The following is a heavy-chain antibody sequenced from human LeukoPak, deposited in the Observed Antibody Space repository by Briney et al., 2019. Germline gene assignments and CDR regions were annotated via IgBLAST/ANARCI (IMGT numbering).Heavy chain of an antibody. Sequence: PSETLSLTCAVFGGSLSDHDWSWIRQPPGKGLEWIGEINHRGATNYNPSLKSRVTLSLDTSKNQVSLKLNSLTAADTAVYYCARDVVVVPAAIHYGMDVWGQGTTVTVSS. CDR1: GGSLSDHD. J-gene: IGHJ6*02. D-gene: IGHD2-2*01. CDR3: ARDVVVVPAAIHYGMDV. V-gene: IGHV4-34*01. CDR2: INHRGAT.